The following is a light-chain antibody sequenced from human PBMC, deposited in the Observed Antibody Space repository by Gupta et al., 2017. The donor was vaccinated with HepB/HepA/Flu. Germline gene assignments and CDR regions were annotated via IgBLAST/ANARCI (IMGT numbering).Light chain of an antibody. CDR1: QSISNY. J-gene: IGKJ1*01. CDR3: QQSYSTVWT. V-gene: IGKV1-39*01. Sequence: DIQMTQSPSSLSASVGDRVTITCRASQSISNYFNWYQQKPGHAPKLLIYAASSLQSVVPSRFSGSGSGTDFTLTISRQEPEDVATYYCQQSYSTVWTFGQGTKVEIK. CDR2: AAS.